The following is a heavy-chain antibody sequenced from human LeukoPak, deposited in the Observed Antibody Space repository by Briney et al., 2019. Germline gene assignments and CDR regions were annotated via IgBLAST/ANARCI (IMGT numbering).Heavy chain of an antibody. CDR1: GFTFSNAW. D-gene: IGHD1-26*01. CDR2: IKSKADGGTT. J-gene: IGHJ4*02. Sequence: SGGSLRLSCAASGFTFSNAWMSWVRQAPGKGLEWVGRIKSKADGGTTDYAAPVKGRFTISRDDSKNTLYMQMDSLKTEDTAVYYCTTHPPWYSGSPGGDWGQGTLVTVSS. CDR3: TTHPPWYSGSPGGD. V-gene: IGHV3-15*01.